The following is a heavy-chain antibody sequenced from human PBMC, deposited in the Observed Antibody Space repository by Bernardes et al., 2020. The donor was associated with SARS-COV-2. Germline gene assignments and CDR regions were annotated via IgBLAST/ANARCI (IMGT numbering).Heavy chain of an antibody. J-gene: IGHJ4*02. CDR3: AQDEDSRSDY. CDR2: IKHDGSEK. V-gene: IGHV3-7*01. Sequence: GGSLRLSCDASGFTFSHYWMSWVRQAPGKGLQWVANIKHDGSEKHYVDSVKGRFTVSRDNTQNSLYLQMNSLRAEDTGVYFCAQDEDSRSDYWGQGTLVTVSS. CDR1: GFTFSHYW.